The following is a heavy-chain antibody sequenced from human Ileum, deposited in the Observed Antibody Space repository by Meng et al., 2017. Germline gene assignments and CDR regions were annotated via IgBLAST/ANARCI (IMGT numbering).Heavy chain of an antibody. D-gene: IGHD2-15*01. Sequence: GESLKISCAASGFTFRSYGMTWVRQAPGKGLEWVSTSCTVGDTYYSDSVKGRFTISRDSSKNKLYLQMNSLRAEDTAVYYCAKYIDFGPSRNFDYWGHGTLVTVSS. CDR1: GFTFRSYG. CDR3: AKYIDFGPSRNFDY. CDR2: SCTVGDT. J-gene: IGHJ4*01. V-gene: IGHV3-23*01.